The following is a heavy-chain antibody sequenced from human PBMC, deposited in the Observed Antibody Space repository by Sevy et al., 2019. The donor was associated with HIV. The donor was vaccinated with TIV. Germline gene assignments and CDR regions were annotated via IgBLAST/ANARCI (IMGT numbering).Heavy chain of an antibody. D-gene: IGHD3-3*01. Sequence: GGSLRLSCAASGLTFNSHAMSWVRQPPGRGLEWVSAISGSGETTVYTDSVRGRFTISRDNSKNTLFLVMNSLRAKDTAVYYCAKDYMLNLWRGYFDSWGQGTLVTVSS. J-gene: IGHJ4*02. V-gene: IGHV3-23*01. CDR3: AKDYMLNLWRGYFDS. CDR2: ISGSGETT. CDR1: GLTFNSHA.